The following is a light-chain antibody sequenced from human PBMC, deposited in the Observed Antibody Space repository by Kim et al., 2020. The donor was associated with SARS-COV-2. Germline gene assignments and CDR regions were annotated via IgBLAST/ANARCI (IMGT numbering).Light chain of an antibody. CDR1: QTVDTY. Sequence: ETVLTQFPATLSVSLGQRATLSCRASQTVDTYLAWYQQRPGQAPRLLIYDASKRAPGFPARFSGSGSGTDFTLTISSLQPEDFAIYYCQQRLNWPPSFGQGTKVEIK. V-gene: IGKV3-11*01. CDR3: QQRLNWPPS. CDR2: DAS. J-gene: IGKJ1*01.